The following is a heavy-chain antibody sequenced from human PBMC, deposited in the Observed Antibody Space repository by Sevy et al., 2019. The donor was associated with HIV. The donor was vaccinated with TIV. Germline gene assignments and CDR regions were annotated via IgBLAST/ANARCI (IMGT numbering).Heavy chain of an antibody. Sequence: SETLSLTCAVYGGSLSGYYWSWIRQPPGKGLEWIGEIMPSGITNYNPSLTIRVSISIDTSKNQFSLKVNSVTAADTAIYYCARGQWEHPFWGQGTQVTVSS. J-gene: IGHJ4*02. CDR2: IMPSGIT. CDR3: ARGQWEHPF. CDR1: GGSLSGYY. V-gene: IGHV4-34*01. D-gene: IGHD1-26*01.